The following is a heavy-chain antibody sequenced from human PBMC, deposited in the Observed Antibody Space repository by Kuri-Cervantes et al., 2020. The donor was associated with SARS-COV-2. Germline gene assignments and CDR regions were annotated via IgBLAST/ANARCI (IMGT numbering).Heavy chain of an antibody. CDR1: GFTFSSYA. Sequence: GESLKISCSASGFTFSSYAMHWVRQAPGKGLEYVSAISSNGGSTYYADSVKGRFTISRDNSKNTLYLQTSSLRAEDTAVYYCVRSGAVAGTFDYWGQGTLVTVSS. D-gene: IGHD6-19*01. CDR2: ISSNGGST. J-gene: IGHJ4*02. CDR3: VRSGAVAGTFDY. V-gene: IGHV3-64D*08.